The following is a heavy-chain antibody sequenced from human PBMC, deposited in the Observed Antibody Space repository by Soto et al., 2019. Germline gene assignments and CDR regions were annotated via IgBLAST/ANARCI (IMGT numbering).Heavy chain of an antibody. Sequence: QLQLQESGPGLEKRSETLSLTCSVSGGSISSTTYYWGWIRQPPGKGLEWIGSIYYSGSTYYNPSLKSRVPNSVDTSKKQFSLKLSSVTAADTAVYSCARRVNGYGPTDYGDFLCFAYWGQGTLVTVSS. V-gene: IGHV4-39*01. CDR2: IYYSGST. D-gene: IGHD4-17*01. J-gene: IGHJ4*02. CDR3: ARRVNGYGPTDYGDFLCFAY. CDR1: GGSISSTTYY.